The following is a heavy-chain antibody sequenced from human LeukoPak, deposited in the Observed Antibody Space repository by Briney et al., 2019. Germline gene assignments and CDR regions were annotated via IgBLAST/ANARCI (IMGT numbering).Heavy chain of an antibody. D-gene: IGHD5-18*01. Sequence: GASVKVSCKASGGTFSSYAISWVRQAPGQGLEWMGGIIPIFGTANYAQKFQGRVTMTRDTSTSTVYMELSSLRSEDTAVYYCARDPGGYSYGFSYSYFDYWGQGTLVTVSS. V-gene: IGHV1-69*05. CDR3: ARDPGGYSYGFSYSYFDY. CDR1: GGTFSSYA. CDR2: IIPIFGTA. J-gene: IGHJ4*02.